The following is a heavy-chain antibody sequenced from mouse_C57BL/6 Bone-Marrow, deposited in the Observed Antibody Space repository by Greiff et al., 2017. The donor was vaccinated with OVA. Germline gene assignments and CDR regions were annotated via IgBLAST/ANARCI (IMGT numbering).Heavy chain of an antibody. CDR1: GYTFTSYW. V-gene: IGHV1-64*01. CDR2: IHPNSGST. D-gene: IGHD1-1*01. Sequence: QVQLQQPGAELVKPGASVKLSCKASGYTFTSYWMHWVKQRPGQGLEWIGMIHPNSGSTNYNEKFKSKATLTVDKSSSTAYMQLSSLTSEDSAVYYCASSYYYGSSYDWYFDVWGTGTTVTVSS. CDR3: ASSYYYGSSYDWYFDV. J-gene: IGHJ1*03.